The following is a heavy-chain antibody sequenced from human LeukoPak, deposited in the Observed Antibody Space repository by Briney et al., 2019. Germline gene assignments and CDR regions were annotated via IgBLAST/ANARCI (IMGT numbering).Heavy chain of an antibody. CDR2: IWYDGSNK. CDR1: GFTFSSDG. Sequence: PGRSLRLFCAASGFTFSSDGMHWVRQATGKGLEWVAVIWYDGSNKYYADSVKGRFTISRDNSKNSLYLQMNSLRAEDTAVYYCARDLRYCMDVWGKGTTVTVSS. J-gene: IGHJ6*04. CDR3: ARDLRYCMDV. V-gene: IGHV3-33*01. D-gene: IGHD3-9*01.